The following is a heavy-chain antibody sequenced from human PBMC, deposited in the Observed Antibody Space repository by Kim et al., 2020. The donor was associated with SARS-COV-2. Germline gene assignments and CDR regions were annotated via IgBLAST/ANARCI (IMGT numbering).Heavy chain of an antibody. D-gene: IGHD4-4*01. CDR3: AIWPGDGYSHYYYYYGMDV. J-gene: IGHJ6*02. V-gene: IGHV3-48*02. Sequence: GGSLRLSCAASGFTFSSYSMNWVRQAPGKGLEWVSYISSSSSTIYYADSVKGRFTISRDNAKNSLYLQMNSLRDEDTAVYYCAIWPGDGYSHYYYYYGMDVWGQGTTVTVSS. CDR1: GFTFSSYS. CDR2: ISSSSSTI.